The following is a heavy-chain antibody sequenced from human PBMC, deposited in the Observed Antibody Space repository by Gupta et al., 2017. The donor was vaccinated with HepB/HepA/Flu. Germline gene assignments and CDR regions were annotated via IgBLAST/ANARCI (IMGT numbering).Heavy chain of an antibody. CDR1: GFTFRSYA. CDR3: AKEIGSWGVWNFDL. Sequence: EVQLLESGGGLVQPGGSLSLSCAASGFTFRSYALGWVRQAPGKGLEWVSAITYTGDKTYYADSVRGRFTISRDNSNSTVFLQMNGLRAEDTAVYYCAKEIGSWGVWNFDLWGRGTLVTVSS. CDR2: ITYTGDKT. V-gene: IGHV3-23*01. J-gene: IGHJ2*01. D-gene: IGHD3-16*01.